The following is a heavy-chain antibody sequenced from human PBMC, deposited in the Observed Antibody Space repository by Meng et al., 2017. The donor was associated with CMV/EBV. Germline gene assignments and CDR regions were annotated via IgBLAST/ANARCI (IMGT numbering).Heavy chain of an antibody. V-gene: IGHV1-69*12. CDR2: IIPIFGTA. J-gene: IGHJ2*01. D-gene: IGHD1-20*01. CDR3: ASVTGIGWWYFDL. CDR1: GGTFSSYA. Sequence: AQRGQSGAEVKKPGSWVKVSFKASGGTFSSYAISWVRQAPGQGLEWMGGIIPIFGTANYAQKFQGRVTITADESTSTAYMELSSLRSEDTAVYYCASVTGIGWWYFDLWGRGTLVTVSS.